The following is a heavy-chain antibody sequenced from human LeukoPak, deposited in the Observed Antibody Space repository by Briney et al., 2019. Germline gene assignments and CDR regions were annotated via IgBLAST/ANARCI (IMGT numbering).Heavy chain of an antibody. J-gene: IGHJ3*02. Sequence: GESLKISCKGSGYSFSSYWIGWVRQTPGKGLEWMGIIYPGDPDTRYSPSFQGQVTISADKSISTAYLQWSSLKASDTAMYYCARLNYYDSSGYLGAFDIWGQGTMVTVSS. CDR2: IYPGDPDT. CDR1: GYSFSSYW. CDR3: ARLNYYDSSGYLGAFDI. V-gene: IGHV5-51*01. D-gene: IGHD3-22*01.